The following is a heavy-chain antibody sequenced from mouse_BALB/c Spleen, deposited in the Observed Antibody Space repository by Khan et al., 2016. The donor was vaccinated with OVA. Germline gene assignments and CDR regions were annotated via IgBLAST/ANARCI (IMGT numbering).Heavy chain of an antibody. J-gene: IGHJ4*01. CDR2: INTYTGEP. V-gene: IGHV9-3-1*01. Sequence: QIQLVQSGPELKKPGETVKISCKASGKTFTNYGMNWVKQAPGKGLKWMGWINTYTGEPTYADDFKGRFAFSLEASASTAYLQINNLKDEDTATYFCARPPYFSYVMVCWGQGTSVTVSS. CDR3: ARPPYFSYVMVC. D-gene: IGHD2-10*01. CDR1: GKTFTNYG.